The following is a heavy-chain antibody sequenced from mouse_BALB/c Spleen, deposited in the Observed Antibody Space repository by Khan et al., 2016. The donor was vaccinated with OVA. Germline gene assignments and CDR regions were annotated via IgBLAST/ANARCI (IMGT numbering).Heavy chain of an antibody. J-gene: IGHJ1*01. Sequence: QIQLVQSGPELKKPGQTVKISCKVSGYTFTNYGMNWVKQAPGKGLKWMGWIITYTGEPTYAADFKGRIVFSLETSASTAYLQISNLKNEDMTTYFWARISSYRYSGVWGAGTTVTVSS. V-gene: IGHV9-1*02. CDR1: GYTFTNYG. CDR3: ARISSYRYSGV. CDR2: IITYTGEP.